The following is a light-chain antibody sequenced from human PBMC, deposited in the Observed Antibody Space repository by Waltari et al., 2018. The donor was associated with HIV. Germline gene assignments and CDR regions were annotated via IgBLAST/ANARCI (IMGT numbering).Light chain of an antibody. J-gene: IGLJ1*01. Sequence: QSALTQPASVSGSPGQSITISCTGTSSDVGGYHYVSWYQQFPGQAPKLMISEVSNRPSGVSDRLSGSKSGNTASLTISGLQAEDEADYYCSSYTTGSTLVVFGTGTKVIVL. V-gene: IGLV2-14*01. CDR1: SSDVGGYHY. CDR2: EVS. CDR3: SSYTTGSTLVV.